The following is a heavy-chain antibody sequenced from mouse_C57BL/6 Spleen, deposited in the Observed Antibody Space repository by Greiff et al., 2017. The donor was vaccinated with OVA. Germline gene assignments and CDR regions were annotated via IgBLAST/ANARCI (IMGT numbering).Heavy chain of an antibody. CDR1: GYTFTDYN. CDR2: INPNNGGT. Sequence: EVKLMESGPELVKPGASVKMSCKASGYTFTDYNMHWVKQSHGKSLEWIGYINPNNGGTSYNQKFKGKATLTVNKSSSTAYMELRSLTSEDSAVYYCARLVAPYYFDYWGQGTTLTVSS. J-gene: IGHJ2*01. D-gene: IGHD1-1*01. CDR3: ARLVAPYYFDY. V-gene: IGHV1-22*01.